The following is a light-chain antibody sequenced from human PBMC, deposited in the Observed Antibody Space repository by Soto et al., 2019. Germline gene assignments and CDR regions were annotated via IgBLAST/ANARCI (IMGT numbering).Light chain of an antibody. J-gene: IGLJ3*02. CDR3: ATWDDSLNVPV. Sequence: SVLPQPPSASGTPGQRVTISCSGNSSNIGSNTVNWYQQLPGAAPKLLIWITDQRPSGVPDRFSGSKSGTSASLAINGLQSEDEADYYCATWDDSLNVPVFGEGTKLTVL. V-gene: IGLV1-44*01. CDR2: ITD. CDR1: SSNIGSNT.